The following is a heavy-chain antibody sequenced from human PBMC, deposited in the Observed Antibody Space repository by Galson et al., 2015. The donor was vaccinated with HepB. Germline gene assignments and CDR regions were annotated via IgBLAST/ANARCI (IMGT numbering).Heavy chain of an antibody. Sequence: SLRLSCAASGFTFSSQSMNWVRQAPGKGLEWISYISSSSSTIYYADSVKGRFIVARDNARMSVFLQMNSLRGEDTAVYYCARGGPWFGERTEYVQNWGRGTLVTVSS. CDR3: ARGGPWFGERTEYVQN. D-gene: IGHD3-10*01. V-gene: IGHV3-48*04. CDR2: ISSSSSTI. CDR1: GFTFSSQS. J-gene: IGHJ1*01.